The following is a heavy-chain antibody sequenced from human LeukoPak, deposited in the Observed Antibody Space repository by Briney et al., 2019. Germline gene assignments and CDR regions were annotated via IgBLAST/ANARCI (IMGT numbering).Heavy chain of an antibody. J-gene: IGHJ1*01. CDR2: ISGDGGST. V-gene: IGHV3-43*02. D-gene: IGHD3-22*01. Sequence: GGSLRLSCAASGFTFDDYAMHWVRQAPGKGLEWVSLISGDGGSTYYADSVKGRFTISRDNSKNSLYLQMNSLRTEDTALYYCARSKNYYDSSGYYNEYFQHWGPGTLVTVST. CDR3: ARSKNYYDSSGYYNEYFQH. CDR1: GFTFDDYA.